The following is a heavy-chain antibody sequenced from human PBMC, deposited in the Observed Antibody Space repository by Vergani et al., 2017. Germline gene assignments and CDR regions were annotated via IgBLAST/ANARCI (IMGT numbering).Heavy chain of an antibody. Sequence: QVQLVQSGAEVKKPGASVQVSCKASGYTFTDYFMHWVRQDPGQGLEWMGWINPNSGGTNYAQKFQGRVTMTRDTSISTAYMELSNLRSDDTAVYYCAXVGTSSNRDYFDYWGQGTLVTVSS. J-gene: IGHJ4*02. CDR1: GYTFTDYF. CDR2: INPNSGGT. V-gene: IGHV1-2*02. CDR3: AXVGTSSNRDYFDY. D-gene: IGHD2-2*01.